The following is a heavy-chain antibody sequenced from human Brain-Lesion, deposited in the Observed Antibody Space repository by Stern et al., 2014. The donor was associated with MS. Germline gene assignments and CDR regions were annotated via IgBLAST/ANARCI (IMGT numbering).Heavy chain of an antibody. V-gene: IGHV3-9*01. J-gene: IGHJ4*02. Sequence: QLEESGGDLVPPGRSLRLSCAAFGFTFDDYAMHSVRQAPGKGLEWVAGISWNSGTIGYADSVKGRFTTSRDKAYSYLYLQMNSLRPEDTALYYCARDITVSSAYFAYWGQGTLVSVSS. CDR2: ISWNSGTI. CDR1: GFTFDDYA. D-gene: IGHD1-14*01. CDR3: ARDITVSSAYFAY.